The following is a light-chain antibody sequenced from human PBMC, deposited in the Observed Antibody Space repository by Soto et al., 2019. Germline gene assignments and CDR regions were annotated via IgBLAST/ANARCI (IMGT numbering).Light chain of an antibody. CDR1: QSVSSY. V-gene: IGKV3-11*01. CDR3: QQRSNWPST. Sequence: EIVLTQSPVTLSLSPGERATLSCRASQSVSSYLAWYQQKPGQAPRLLIYDASNRATGIPARFSGSGSGTVFTLTISSLKPEDFAVYYCQQRSNWPSTFGGGTKVEIK. J-gene: IGKJ4*01. CDR2: DAS.